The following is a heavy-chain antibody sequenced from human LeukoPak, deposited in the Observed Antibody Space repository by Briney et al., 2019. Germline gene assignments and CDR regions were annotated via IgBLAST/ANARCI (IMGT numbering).Heavy chain of an antibody. Sequence: PGGSLRLSCAASGFTFSSYAMSWVRQAPGKGLEWVSAISGSGGSAYYADSVKGRFTISRDNSKNTLYLQMNSLRAEDTAVYYCAKDPSGDYRFDYWGQGTLVTVSS. CDR1: GFTFSSYA. D-gene: IGHD4-17*01. J-gene: IGHJ4*02. CDR2: ISGSGGSA. CDR3: AKDPSGDYRFDY. V-gene: IGHV3-23*01.